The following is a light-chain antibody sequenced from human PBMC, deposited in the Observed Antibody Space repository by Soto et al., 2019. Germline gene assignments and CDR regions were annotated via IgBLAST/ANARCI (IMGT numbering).Light chain of an antibody. J-gene: IGKJ5*01. V-gene: IGKV3-11*01. CDR1: QSVSSY. Sequence: EVGLPQSPGTLSLAPGEGAPLSCRASQSVSSYLAWYQQKPGQAPRLLIYDASNRATGIPARFSGSGSGTDFTLTISSLEPEDFAVYYCQQRSNWPPTFGQGTRLAI. CDR2: DAS. CDR3: QQRSNWPPT.